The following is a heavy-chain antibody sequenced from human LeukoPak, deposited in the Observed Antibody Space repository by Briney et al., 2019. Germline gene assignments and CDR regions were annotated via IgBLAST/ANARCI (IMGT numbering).Heavy chain of an antibody. CDR2: INHSGST. J-gene: IGHJ5*02. D-gene: IGHD3-10*01. V-gene: IGHV4-34*01. CDR3: ARGSRYYGSLWLDP. CDR1: GGSFSGYY. Sequence: SETLSLTCAVYGGSFSGYYWSWIRQPPGKGLEWIGEINHSGSTNYNPSLKSRVTISVDTSKNQFSLKLSSVTAADTAVYYCARGSRYYGSLWLDPWGQGALVTVSS.